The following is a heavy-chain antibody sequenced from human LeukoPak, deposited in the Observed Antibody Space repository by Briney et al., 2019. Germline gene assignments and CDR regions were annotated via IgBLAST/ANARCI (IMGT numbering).Heavy chain of an antibody. CDR1: GGSISSYY. CDR2: IYYSGST. CDR3: ARFGYGSGSYYNWFDP. J-gene: IGHJ5*02. Sequence: PSETLSLTCTVSGGSISSYYWSWIRQPPGKGLEWIGYIYYSGSTNYNPSLKSRVTISVDTSKNQFSLKLGSVTAADTAVYYCARFGYGSGSYYNWFDPWGQGTLVTVSS. V-gene: IGHV4-59*12. D-gene: IGHD3-10*01.